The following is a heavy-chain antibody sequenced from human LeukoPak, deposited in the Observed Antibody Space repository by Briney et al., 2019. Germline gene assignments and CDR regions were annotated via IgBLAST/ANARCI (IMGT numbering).Heavy chain of an antibody. CDR3: ARAIRMVRGVIYYFDY. CDR2: MNPNSGNT. D-gene: IGHD3-10*01. Sequence: ASVKVSCKASGYTFTSYDINWVRQATGQGLEWMGWMNPNSGNTGYAQKFQGRVTMTRNTSISTAYMELSSPRSEDAAVYYCARAIRMVRGVIYYFDYWGQGTLVNVSS. J-gene: IGHJ4*02. CDR1: GYTFTSYD. V-gene: IGHV1-8*01.